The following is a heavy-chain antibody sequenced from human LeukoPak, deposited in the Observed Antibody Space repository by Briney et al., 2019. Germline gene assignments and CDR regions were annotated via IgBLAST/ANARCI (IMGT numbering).Heavy chain of an antibody. D-gene: IGHD2-21*02. V-gene: IGHV3-23*01. J-gene: IGHJ4*02. CDR2: ISGSGGST. CDR1: GFTFSSYA. Sequence: GGSLRLSCAASGFTFSSYAMSWVRQAPGKGLEWVSAISGSGGSTYYADSVKGRFTISRDNSKNTLYLQMNSLRAEDTAVYYCAKVSYCGGDCYSNPYDYWGQGTLVTVSS. CDR3: AKVSYCGGDCYSNPYDY.